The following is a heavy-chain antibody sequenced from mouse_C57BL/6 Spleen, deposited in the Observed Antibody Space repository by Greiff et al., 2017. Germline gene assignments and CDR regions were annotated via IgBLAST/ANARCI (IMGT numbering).Heavy chain of an antibody. V-gene: IGHV1-22*01. CDR2: INPNNGGT. J-gene: IGHJ3*01. CDR3: AREGYYYGSSCFAY. D-gene: IGHD1-1*01. Sequence: VHVKQSGPELVKPGASVKMSCKASGYTFTDYNMHWVKQSHGKSLEWIGYINPNNGGTSYNQKFKGKATLTVNKSSSTAYMELRSLTSEDSAVYYCAREGYYYGSSCFAYWGQGTLVTVSA. CDR1: GYTFTDYN.